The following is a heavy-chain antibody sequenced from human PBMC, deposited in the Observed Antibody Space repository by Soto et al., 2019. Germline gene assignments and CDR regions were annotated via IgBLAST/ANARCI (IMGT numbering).Heavy chain of an antibody. Sequence: EVQLVESGGGLVQPGRSLRLSCAASGFTFDDYAMHWVRQAPGKGLEWVSGISWNSGSIGYADSVKGRFTISRDNAKNSLYLQMNSLRAEDTALYHCAKDPYSSSTGYFDFWGQGTLVTVSS. D-gene: IGHD6-6*01. CDR1: GFTFDDYA. V-gene: IGHV3-9*01. J-gene: IGHJ4*02. CDR2: ISWNSGSI. CDR3: AKDPYSSSTGYFDF.